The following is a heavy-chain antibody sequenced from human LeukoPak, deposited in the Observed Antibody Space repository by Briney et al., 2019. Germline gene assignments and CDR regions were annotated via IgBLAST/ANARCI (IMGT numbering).Heavy chain of an antibody. V-gene: IGHV1-18*01. CDR3: ARGDDYGDYWGLY. Sequence: ASVKVSCKASGYTFTSYGISWVRQAPGQGLEWMGWISTYNGNTNYAQKLQGRVTTTTDTSTSTAYMELRSLISDDAAVYYCARGDDYGDYWGLYWGQGTLVTVSS. CDR2: ISTYNGNT. J-gene: IGHJ4*02. D-gene: IGHD4-17*01. CDR1: GYTFTSYG.